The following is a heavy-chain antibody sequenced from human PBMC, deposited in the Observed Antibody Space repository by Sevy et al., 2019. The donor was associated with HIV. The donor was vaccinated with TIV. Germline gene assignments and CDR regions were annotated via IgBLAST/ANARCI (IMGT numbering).Heavy chain of an antibody. Sequence: GGSLRLSCAASGFTFSSYSMNWIRQAPGKGLEWVSAISSSSSYIYYADSVKGRFTISRDNAKNSLYLQMNSLRAEDTAVYYCARSGFLEWLLYRGFDYWGQRTLVTVSS. CDR3: ARSGFLEWLLYRGFDY. CDR2: ISSSSSYI. CDR1: GFTFSSYS. J-gene: IGHJ4*02. V-gene: IGHV3-21*01. D-gene: IGHD3-3*01.